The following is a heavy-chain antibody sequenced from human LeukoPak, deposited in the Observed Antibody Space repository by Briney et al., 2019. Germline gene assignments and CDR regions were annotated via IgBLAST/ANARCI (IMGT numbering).Heavy chain of an antibody. CDR1: GGTFISHA. V-gene: IGHV1-69*01. CDR2: IIPVIGVG. J-gene: IGHJ4*02. D-gene: IGHD3-22*01. Sequence: SVKVSCKASGGTFISHAISWVRLAPGQGLEWMGRIIPVIGVGNYAQKFQGRVTITADESTTTVYMELTSLRSEDTAMYYCARAEDSSGYYPSYWGQGTVVTVSS. CDR3: ARAEDSSGYYPSY.